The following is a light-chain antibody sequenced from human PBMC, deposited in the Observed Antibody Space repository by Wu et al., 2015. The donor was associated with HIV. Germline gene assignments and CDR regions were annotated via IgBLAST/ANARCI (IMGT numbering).Light chain of an antibody. CDR3: QQFSYSPGS. V-gene: IGKV3-20*01. CDR1: QSITHRL. J-gene: IGKJ3*01. CDR2: NI. Sequence: PRDRATLSCTTSQSITHRLCSLVPDKTWPGSQTPHLWNIHRATGIPGRFSGSGSGTDFTLTITGLEPEDFAVYYCQQFSYSPGSFGPGTKVDIK.